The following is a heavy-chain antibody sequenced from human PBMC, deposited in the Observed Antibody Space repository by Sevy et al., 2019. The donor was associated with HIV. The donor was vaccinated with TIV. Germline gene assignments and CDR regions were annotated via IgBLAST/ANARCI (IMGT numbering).Heavy chain of an antibody. Sequence: GGSLRLSCAASGFTFSNAWMSWVRQAPGKGLEWVGRIKTKTDGGRTDYAAPVKGRFTISRDDSKNTLYLQMNSLKTEDTAVYHCTTHLLWFGELEPVYYLDYWGQGTLVTVSS. V-gene: IGHV3-15*01. J-gene: IGHJ4*02. D-gene: IGHD3-10*01. CDR2: IKTKTDGGRT. CDR1: GFTFSNAW. CDR3: TTHLLWFGELEPVYYLDY.